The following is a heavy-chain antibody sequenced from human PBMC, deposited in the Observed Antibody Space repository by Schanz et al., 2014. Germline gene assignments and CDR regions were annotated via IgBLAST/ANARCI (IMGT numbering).Heavy chain of an antibody. J-gene: IGHJ5*01. Sequence: QVQLVQSGADVKKPGASVKVSCKASGYTFTGYSMHWVRQAPGQGLEWMGRINPNSGGTNYAQKFQGRVTMTKDTSINTVYMELSTLTSDDTAVYYCARDSDVSKYNLFDSWGQGTLVTVSS. V-gene: IGHV1-2*06. CDR3: ARDSDVSKYNLFDS. CDR1: GYTFTGYS. CDR2: INPNSGGT.